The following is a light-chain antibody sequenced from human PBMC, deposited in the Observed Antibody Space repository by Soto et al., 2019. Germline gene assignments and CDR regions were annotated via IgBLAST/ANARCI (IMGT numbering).Light chain of an antibody. V-gene: IGLV2-14*01. J-gene: IGLJ1*01. CDR1: SSDVGGYNF. Sequence: QSVLTQPASVSGSPGQSITISCTGTSSDVGGYNFVSWYQQHPDKAPKFMIYDVTNRPSGVSNRFSGSKSGNTASLTISGLQAEDEADYYCSSYTSISTYVFGTGTKVTVL. CDR3: SSYTSISTYV. CDR2: DVT.